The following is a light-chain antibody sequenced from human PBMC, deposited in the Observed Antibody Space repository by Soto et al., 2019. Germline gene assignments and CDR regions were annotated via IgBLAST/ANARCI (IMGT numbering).Light chain of an antibody. Sequence: EIQMTQTQYSLSASVGDSVTITCRASQNIACSVNWYQQKPGEAPKLLIYKASSLESGVPSRFSGSGSGTEFTLTISSLQPDDFATYYCQHYIYSSPEPFGQGTKVDI. CDR3: QHYIYSSPEP. J-gene: IGKJ1*01. V-gene: IGKV1-5*03. CDR1: QNIACS. CDR2: KAS.